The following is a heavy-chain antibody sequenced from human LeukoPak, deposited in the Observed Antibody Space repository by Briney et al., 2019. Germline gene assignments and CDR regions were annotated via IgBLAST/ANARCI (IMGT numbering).Heavy chain of an antibody. CDR1: GYTFTGYY. V-gene: IGHV1-2*02. CDR3: AREYSSGWYPPPLYYFDY. J-gene: IGHJ4*02. CDR2: INPNSGGT. D-gene: IGHD6-19*01. Sequence: GASVKVSCKASGYTFTGYYMHWVRQAPGQGLEWMGWINPNSGGTNYAQKFQGRVTMTRDTSISTAYVELSRLRSDDTAVYYCAREYSSGWYPPPLYYFDYWGQGTLVTVSS.